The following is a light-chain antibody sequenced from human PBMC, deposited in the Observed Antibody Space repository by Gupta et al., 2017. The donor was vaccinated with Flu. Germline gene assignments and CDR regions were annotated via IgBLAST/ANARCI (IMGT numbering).Light chain of an antibody. V-gene: IGKV1-9*01. CDR3: QQLDYYPKT. Sequence: PAFLSASVRERFTMTVLPSQGISSYLAWYQQKPGKAPKLLIFDAFTLETGVPSRFSGGGTGTEFTLTISSLQPEDFATYYCQQLDYYPKTFGQGTKVEIK. J-gene: IGKJ1*01. CDR1: QGISSY. CDR2: DAF.